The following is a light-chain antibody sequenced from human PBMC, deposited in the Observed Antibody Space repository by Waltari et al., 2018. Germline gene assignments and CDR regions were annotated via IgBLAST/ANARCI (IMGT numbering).Light chain of an antibody. CDR2: GAS. Sequence: DIVLTQSPGTLSLSPRESATLSCRASQSVSSSSLAWYQQKPGQAPRLLIYGASSRATGIPDRFSGSGSGTDFTLTISRLEPEDFAVYYCQQYGSSSWTFGQGTKVEIK. CDR3: QQYGSSSWT. CDR1: QSVSSSS. V-gene: IGKV3-20*01. J-gene: IGKJ1*01.